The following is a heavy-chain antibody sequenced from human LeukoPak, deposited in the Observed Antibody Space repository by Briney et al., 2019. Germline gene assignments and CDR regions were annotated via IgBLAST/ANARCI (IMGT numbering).Heavy chain of an antibody. CDR1: GGTFSSYA. D-gene: IGHD3-10*01. Sequence: GASVKVSCKASGGTFSSYAISWVRQAPGQGLEWMGRINPSGGSTSYAQRFQGRVTMTRDTPTSTVYMEVSSLRSEDTAVYYCARDSGSGSYYYDYWGQGTLVTVSS. CDR2: INPSGGST. J-gene: IGHJ4*02. CDR3: ARDSGSGSYYYDY. V-gene: IGHV1-46*01.